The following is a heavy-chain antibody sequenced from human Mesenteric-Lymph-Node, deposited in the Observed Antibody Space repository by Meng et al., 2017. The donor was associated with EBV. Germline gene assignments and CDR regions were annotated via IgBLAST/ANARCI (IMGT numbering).Heavy chain of an antibody. D-gene: IGHD3-10*01. Sequence: VKRQRLGEGLLKPSETLSRTCAFYGGSFSGYYWSWIRQPPGKGLEWIGEINHSGSTNYNPSLKSRVTISVDTSKNQFSLKLSSVTAADTAVYYCARGDTMVQGGFDYWGQGTLVTVSS. CDR2: INHSGST. V-gene: IGHV4-34*01. CDR1: GGSFSGYY. J-gene: IGHJ4*02. CDR3: ARGDTMVQGGFDY.